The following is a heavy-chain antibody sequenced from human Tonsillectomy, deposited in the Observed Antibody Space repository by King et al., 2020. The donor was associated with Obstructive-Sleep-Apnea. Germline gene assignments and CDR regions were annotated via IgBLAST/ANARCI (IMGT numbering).Heavy chain of an antibody. CDR3: ARDNQWLAFGDYYYYYGMDV. V-gene: IGHV1-18*04. CDR2: ISAYNGNT. Sequence: VQLVQSGAEVKKPGASVKVSCKASGYTFTSYGISWVRQAPGQGLEWMGWISAYNGNTNYAQKLQGRVTMTTDTSTSTAYMELRSLRSDDTAVYYCARDNQWLAFGDYYYYYGMDVWGQGTTVTVSS. D-gene: IGHD6-19*01. CDR1: GYTFTSYG. J-gene: IGHJ6*02.